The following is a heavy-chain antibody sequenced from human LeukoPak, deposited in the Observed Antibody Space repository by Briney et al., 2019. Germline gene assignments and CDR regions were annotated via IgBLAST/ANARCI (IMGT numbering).Heavy chain of an antibody. Sequence: SVKVSCTASGGTFSSYAISWVRQAPGQGLEWMGGIIPIFGTANYAQKFQGRVTITADESTSTAYMELSSLRSEDTAVYYCARSTVSSSSGYYFDYWGQGTLVTVSS. J-gene: IGHJ4*02. V-gene: IGHV1-69*01. D-gene: IGHD6-6*01. CDR1: GGTFSSYA. CDR3: ARSTVSSSSGYYFDY. CDR2: IIPIFGTA.